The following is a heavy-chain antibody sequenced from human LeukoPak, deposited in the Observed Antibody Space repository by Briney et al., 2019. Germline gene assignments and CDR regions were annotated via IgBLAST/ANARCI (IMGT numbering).Heavy chain of an antibody. Sequence: ASVKVSCKASGYTFTSHGISWVRQAPGQGLEWMGWISAYDGNKNYGSGSLAQKLKGRLTLTVDTSTSTAYMELSSLRSEDTAVYYCARGWDWFDPWGQGTLVTVSS. CDR3: ARGWDWFDP. J-gene: IGHJ5*02. CDR2: ISAYDGNK. CDR1: GYTFTSHG. D-gene: IGHD5-24*01. V-gene: IGHV1-18*01.